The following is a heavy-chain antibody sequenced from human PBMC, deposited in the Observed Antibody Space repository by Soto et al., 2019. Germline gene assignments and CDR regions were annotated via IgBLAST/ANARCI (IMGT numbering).Heavy chain of an antibody. CDR1: GGSINNYY. CDR2: IYYSGST. CDR3: ARRGYGGNSMSSWFDP. D-gene: IGHD2-21*02. Sequence: SETLSLTCTVSGGSINNYYWSWIRQPPGKGLEWIGYIYYSGSTNYNPSLRSRVTISVDTSKNQFSLKVNSVTAADTAVYYCARRGYGGNSMSSWFDPWGQGTLVTVSS. V-gene: IGHV4-59*01. J-gene: IGHJ5*02.